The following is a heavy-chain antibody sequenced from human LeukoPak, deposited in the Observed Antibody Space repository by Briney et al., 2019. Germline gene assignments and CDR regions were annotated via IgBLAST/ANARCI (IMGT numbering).Heavy chain of an antibody. J-gene: IGHJ4*02. CDR3: ASERRGIAAAGRNDY. Sequence: QPGGSLRLSCAASGFTFSSYWMSWVRQAPGKGLGWVANIKQDGSEKYYVDSVKGRFTISRDNAKNSLYLQMNSLRAEDTAVYYCASERRGIAAAGRNDYWGQGTLVTVSS. V-gene: IGHV3-7*01. CDR2: IKQDGSEK. D-gene: IGHD6-13*01. CDR1: GFTFSSYW.